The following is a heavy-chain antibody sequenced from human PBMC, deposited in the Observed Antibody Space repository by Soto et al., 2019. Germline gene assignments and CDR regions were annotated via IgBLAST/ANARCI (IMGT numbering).Heavy chain of an antibody. CDR1: GGSFSGYY. J-gene: IGHJ5*02. D-gene: IGHD3-16*02. V-gene: IGHV4-34*01. Sequence: QVQLQQWGAGLLKPSETLSLTCAVYGGSFSGYYWSWIRQPPGKGLEWIGEINHSGSTNYNPSLKSRVTISVDTSKNQFSLKLSSVTAADTAVYYYARGKPLYDYIWGSYRFRNWFHPWGQGTLVTVSS. CDR2: INHSGST. CDR3: ARGKPLYDYIWGSYRFRNWFHP.